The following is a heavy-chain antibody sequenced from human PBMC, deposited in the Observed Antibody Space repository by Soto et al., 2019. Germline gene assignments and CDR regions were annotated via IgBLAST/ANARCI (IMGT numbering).Heavy chain of an antibody. CDR3: ARDQILDDRSGYYYNWFDP. D-gene: IGHD3-22*01. Sequence: GSLRLSCAASGFTFSSYGMHWVRQAPGKGLEWVAVIWYDGSNKYYADSVKGRFTISRDNSKNTLYLQMNSLRAEDTAVYYCARDQILDDRSGYYYNWFDPWGQGTLVTVSS. J-gene: IGHJ5*02. CDR2: IWYDGSNK. CDR1: GFTFSSYG. V-gene: IGHV3-33*01.